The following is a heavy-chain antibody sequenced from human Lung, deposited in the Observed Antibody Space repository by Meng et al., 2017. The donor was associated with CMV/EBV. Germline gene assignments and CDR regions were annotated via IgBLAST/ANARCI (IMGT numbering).Heavy chain of an antibody. V-gene: IGHV3-30*04. CDR3: ATLGTSSADPPN. J-gene: IGHJ4*02. Sequence: GGSLRLSCAASGFTFSSYAMHWVRQAPGKGLEWVAVISYDGSNKYYADSVKGRFTISRDNSKNTLYLQMNSLRAEDTAVYYCATLGTSSADPPNWGQGTLVTVSS. D-gene: IGHD6-19*01. CDR1: GFTFSSYA. CDR2: ISYDGSNK.